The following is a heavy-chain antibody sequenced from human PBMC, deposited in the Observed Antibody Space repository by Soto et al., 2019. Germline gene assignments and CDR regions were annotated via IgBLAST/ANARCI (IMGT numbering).Heavy chain of an antibody. J-gene: IGHJ3*02. CDR1: GFTVSSNY. Sequence: EVQLVESGGGLVQPGGSPRLSCAASGFTVSSNYMSWVRQAPGKGLEWVSVIYSGGSTYYADSVKGRFTISRHNSKNTLYLQMNSLRAEDTAVYYCARGVAGYSHDAFDIWGQGTMVTVSS. V-gene: IGHV3-53*04. CDR2: IYSGGST. CDR3: ARGVAGYSHDAFDI. D-gene: IGHD3-9*01.